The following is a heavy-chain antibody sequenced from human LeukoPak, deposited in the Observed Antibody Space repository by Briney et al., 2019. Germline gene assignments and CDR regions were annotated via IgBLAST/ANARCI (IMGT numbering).Heavy chain of an antibody. CDR2: IYYSGST. Sequence: KTSETLSLTCAVYGGSFSGYYWSWIRQPPGKGLEWIGYIYYSGSTNYNPSLKSRVTISVDTSKNQFSLKLSSVTAADTAVYYCARDRGYSYGYFDYWGQGTLVTVSS. J-gene: IGHJ4*02. V-gene: IGHV4-59*01. CDR1: GGSFSGYY. D-gene: IGHD5-18*01. CDR3: ARDRGYSYGYFDY.